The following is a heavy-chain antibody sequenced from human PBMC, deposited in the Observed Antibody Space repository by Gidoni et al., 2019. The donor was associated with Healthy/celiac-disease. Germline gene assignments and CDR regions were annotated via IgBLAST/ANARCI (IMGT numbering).Heavy chain of an antibody. V-gene: IGHV4-59*08. CDR1: GGSISSYY. CDR2: IYYSGST. J-gene: IGHJ5*02. D-gene: IGHD3-10*01. Sequence: QVQLQESGPGLVKPSETLSLTCTVSGGSISSYYWSWIRQPPGKGLEWIGYIYYSGSTNYNPSLKSRVTISVDTSKNQFSLKLSSVTAADTAVYYCARLRNFMVRDLGWFDPWGQGTLVTVSS. CDR3: ARLRNFMVRDLGWFDP.